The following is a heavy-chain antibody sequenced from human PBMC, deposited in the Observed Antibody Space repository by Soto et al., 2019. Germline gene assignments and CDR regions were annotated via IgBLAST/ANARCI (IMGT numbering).Heavy chain of an antibody. V-gene: IGHV3-23*01. Sequence: EVQLLESGGGLVQPGGSLRLACAASGFSFSSYAMVWVRQAPGKGLEWVSVISARGGSSYFADSVKGRFTISRDNSKNVLSLEMTSLTAEDTATSFCAKGSIENSAAVDHLGQGTLVLVSS. CDR2: ISARGGSS. CDR1: GFSFSSYA. D-gene: IGHD1-26*01. J-gene: IGHJ4*02. CDR3: AKGSIENSAAVDH.